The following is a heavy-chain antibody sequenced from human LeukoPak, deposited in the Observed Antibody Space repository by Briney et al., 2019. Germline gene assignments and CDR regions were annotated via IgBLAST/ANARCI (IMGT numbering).Heavy chain of an antibody. CDR3: TRDYLTAAGSDAFDI. CDR2: ISPYNGNT. D-gene: IGHD6-13*01. CDR1: GYTFTASG. Sequence: GASVKLSCKASGYTFTASGLCWARQAPGQGLEWMAWISPYNGNTKHARKFQGRVTVTTDTSTTTAYMDLRSLRSDDTAVYYCTRDYLTAAGSDAFDIWGQGTMVTVSS. V-gene: IGHV1-18*01. J-gene: IGHJ3*02.